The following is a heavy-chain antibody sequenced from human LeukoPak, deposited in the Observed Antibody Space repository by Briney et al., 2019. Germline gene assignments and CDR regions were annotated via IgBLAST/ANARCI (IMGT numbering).Heavy chain of an antibody. D-gene: IGHD3-22*01. CDR3: ARDGPRVVVTKLNYYYYGMDV. CDR1: GGSISSGGYY. Sequence: SQTLSLTCTVSGGSISSGGYYGSWSRQHPAKGLEWIGDIYYSGSTYYNPSLKSRVTISVDTSKNQFSLKLSSVTATATAVYYCARDGPRVVVTKLNYYYYGMDVWGQGTTVTVSS. J-gene: IGHJ6*02. CDR2: IYYSGST. V-gene: IGHV4-31*03.